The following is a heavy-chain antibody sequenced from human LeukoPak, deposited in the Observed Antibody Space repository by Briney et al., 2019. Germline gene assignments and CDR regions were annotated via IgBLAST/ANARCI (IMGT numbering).Heavy chain of an antibody. CDR1: GGTFSSYA. D-gene: IGHD3-16*01. V-gene: IGHV1-69*01. Sequence: GSSVKVSCKASGGTFSSYAISWVRQAPGQGLEWMGGIIPIFGTANYAQKFQGRVTITADESTSTAYMELSSLRSEDTAVYYCARDPGGLHYYYGTDVWGQGTTVTVSS. CDR2: IIPIFGTA. J-gene: IGHJ6*02. CDR3: ARDPGGLHYYYGTDV.